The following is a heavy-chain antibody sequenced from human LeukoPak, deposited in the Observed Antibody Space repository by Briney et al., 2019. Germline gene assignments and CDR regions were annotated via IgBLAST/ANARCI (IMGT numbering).Heavy chain of an antibody. V-gene: IGHV3-30-3*01. D-gene: IGHD2-15*01. Sequence: GGSLRLSCAASGFTFSSYAMHWVRQAPGKGLEWVAVISYDGSNKYYADSVKGRFTISRDNSKNTLYLQMNSLRAEDTAVYYCARGLHGYWGQGTLVTVSS. CDR3: ARGLHGY. CDR2: ISYDGSNK. J-gene: IGHJ4*02. CDR1: GFTFSSYA.